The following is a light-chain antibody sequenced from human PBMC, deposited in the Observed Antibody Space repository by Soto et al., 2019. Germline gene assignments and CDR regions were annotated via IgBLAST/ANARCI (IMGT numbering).Light chain of an antibody. CDR3: QQSYGTPLT. V-gene: IGKV1-39*01. CDR1: QSISNY. J-gene: IGKJ4*01. Sequence: DIEMTQSPSSLSASVGDRVTITCRASQSISNYLNWYQHKPGKVPKLLIYAASSLQSRVPTRFSGSGSGTDFTLTISSLQPEDFATYYCQQSYGTPLTFGGGTKFEIK. CDR2: AAS.